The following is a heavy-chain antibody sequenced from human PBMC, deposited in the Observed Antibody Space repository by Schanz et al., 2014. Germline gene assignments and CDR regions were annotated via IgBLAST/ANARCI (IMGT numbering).Heavy chain of an antibody. CDR2: ISSGGGST. D-gene: IGHD3-10*01. V-gene: IGHV3-11*01. Sequence: VQLLESGGGLVKPGGFLRLSCAASGFTFSDAWMSWVRQAPGKGLEWVSSISSGGGSTYYADSVKGRFTISRDNAKSSLYLQMNSLRVEDTAVYYCARIGGSVFDYWAQGTLVTVSS. CDR1: GFTFSDAW. J-gene: IGHJ4*02. CDR3: ARIGGSVFDY.